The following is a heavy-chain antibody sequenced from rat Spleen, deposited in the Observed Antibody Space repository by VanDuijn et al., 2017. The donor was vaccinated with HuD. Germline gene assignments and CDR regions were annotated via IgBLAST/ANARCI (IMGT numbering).Heavy chain of an antibody. V-gene: IGHV5-31*01. D-gene: IGHD1-8*01. CDR1: GFTFNKYW. CDR3: ARGDSNYASYYFDY. J-gene: IGHJ2*01. CDR2: ITNTGGNI. Sequence: EVQLVESGGGLVQPGRSLKLSCVASGFTFNKYWMNWIRQAPGKGLEWVASITNTGGNIYYPDSVKGRFTISRDNAHNTLYLQLNSLRSEDTATYYCARGDSNYASYYFDYWGQGVMVTVSS.